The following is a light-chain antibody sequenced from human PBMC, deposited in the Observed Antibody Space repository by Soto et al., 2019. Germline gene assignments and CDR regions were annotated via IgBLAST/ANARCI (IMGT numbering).Light chain of an antibody. V-gene: IGKV3-20*01. CDR2: GAS. CDR3: XQYDSSPLT. CDR1: QSVSSSY. J-gene: IGKJ4*01. Sequence: EIVLTQSPGTLSLSPGERATLSCRASQSVSSSYLAWYQQKPGQAPRLLIYGASSRATGIPDRFSGSGSGXXXXXTXXXLXPXDFAVYYCXQYDSSPLTFGGGTKVEIK.